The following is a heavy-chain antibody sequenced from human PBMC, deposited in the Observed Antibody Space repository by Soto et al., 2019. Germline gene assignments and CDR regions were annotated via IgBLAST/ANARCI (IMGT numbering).Heavy chain of an antibody. Sequence: QVQLVQSGAEVKKPGSSVKVSCKASGGTFSSYAISWVRQAPGQGLEWMGGTIPIFGTANYAQKFQGRVTITADESTSTDYMELSSLRSEDTAVYYCARTVIYGPQTDYWGQGTLVTVSS. J-gene: IGHJ4*02. D-gene: IGHD3-10*01. CDR2: TIPIFGTA. V-gene: IGHV1-69*12. CDR1: GGTFSSYA. CDR3: ARTVIYGPQTDY.